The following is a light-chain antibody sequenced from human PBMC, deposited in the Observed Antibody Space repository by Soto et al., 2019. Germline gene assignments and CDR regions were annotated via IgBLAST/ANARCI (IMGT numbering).Light chain of an antibody. V-gene: IGKV1-27*01. J-gene: IGKJ3*01. CDR2: AAS. Sequence: DIQMTQSPSSLSTSVGDRVTITCRASQGISNYLAWYQQKPGKVPKLLIYAASTLQSGVPSRFSGSGSGTDFTLTISSLQPEDVATYYCQKYNSAPLFTFGPGTKVDIK. CDR1: QGISNY. CDR3: QKYNSAPLFT.